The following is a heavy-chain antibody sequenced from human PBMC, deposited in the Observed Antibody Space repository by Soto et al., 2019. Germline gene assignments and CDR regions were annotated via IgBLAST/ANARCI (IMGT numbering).Heavy chain of an antibody. D-gene: IGHD1-26*01. J-gene: IGHJ6*02. CDR3: ARVGATLYYYYGMDV. CDR2: IDPSDSYT. CDR1: GYSFTSYW. Sequence: PGESLKISCKGSGYSFTSYWISWVRQMPGKGLEWMGRIDPSDSYTNYSPSFQGHVTIPADKSISTAYLQWSSLKASDTAMYYCARVGATLYYYYGMDVWGQGTTVTVSS. V-gene: IGHV5-10-1*01.